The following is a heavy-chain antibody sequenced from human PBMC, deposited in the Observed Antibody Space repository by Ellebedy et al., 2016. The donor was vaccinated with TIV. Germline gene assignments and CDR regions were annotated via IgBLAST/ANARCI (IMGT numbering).Heavy chain of an antibody. J-gene: IGHJ4*02. CDR1: GGSISTFY. D-gene: IGHD4-23*01. Sequence: MPSETLSLTCNVSGGSISTFYWSWIRQPPGKGLEFIGYIYYIGITNYNPSPESRVAISIDTSENQFSLRLSSVTAADTADYYCAAYYGGRFDYWGQGTLVTVSS. CDR3: AAYYGGRFDY. V-gene: IGHV4-59*01. CDR2: IYYIGIT.